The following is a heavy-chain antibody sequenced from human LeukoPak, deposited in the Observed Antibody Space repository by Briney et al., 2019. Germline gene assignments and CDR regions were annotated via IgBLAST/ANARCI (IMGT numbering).Heavy chain of an antibody. J-gene: IGHJ3*02. V-gene: IGHV3-30-3*01. CDR1: GFTFSSYA. CDR3: ARDGTEGSAFDI. Sequence: GGSLRPSCAASGFTFSSYAMHWVRQAPGKGLEWVAVISYDGTNKYYADSVKGRFTISRDNSKNTLYLQMNSLRAEDTAVYYCARDGTEGSAFDIWGQGTMVTVSS. CDR2: ISYDGTNK. D-gene: IGHD3/OR15-3a*01.